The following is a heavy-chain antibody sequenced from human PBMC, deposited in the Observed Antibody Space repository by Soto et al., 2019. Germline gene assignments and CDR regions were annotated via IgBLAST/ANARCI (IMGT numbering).Heavy chain of an antibody. V-gene: IGHV4-34*01. D-gene: IGHD3-9*01. CDR2: INHRGST. J-gene: IGHJ4*02. CDR3: ARVDDY. Sequence: SETLSLTCAVYGGSFSGYYWSWIRQPPGKGLEWIGEINHRGSTKYNPSLKSRVTISVDTSKNQFSLNLSSVTAADTAVYYCARVDDYWSQGTQVPVSS. CDR1: GGSFSGYY.